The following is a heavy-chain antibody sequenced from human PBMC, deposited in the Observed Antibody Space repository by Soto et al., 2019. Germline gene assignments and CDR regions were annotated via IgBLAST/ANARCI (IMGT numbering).Heavy chain of an antibody. D-gene: IGHD6-19*01. Sequence: EVQLLESGGGLVQPGGSLGLSCAAPGFTFSNYAMNWVRQAPGKGLEWVSVISGSGGSTFYADSVKGRFTISRDNSKNTLYLQMNSLRGEDTAVYYCARRSSGWYFDYWGQETLVTVSS. CDR3: ARRSSGWYFDY. J-gene: IGHJ4*02. CDR1: GFTFSNYA. CDR2: ISGSGGST. V-gene: IGHV3-23*01.